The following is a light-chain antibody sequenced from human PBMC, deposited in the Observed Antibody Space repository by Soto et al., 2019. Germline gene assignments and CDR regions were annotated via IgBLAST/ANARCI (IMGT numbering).Light chain of an antibody. CDR2: GDI. CDR3: QCYDSSPGGVV. J-gene: IGLJ1*01. CDR1: SSKIGAAYD. Sequence: VLTQPPSVSGAPGQRVTISCTGSSSKIGAAYDVGWYQHLPGRAPKLRSYGDINRAAGAADRCSGSKSRTSPPLAITGLQADDEAHYYCQCYDSSPGGVVFGTGTKVTLL. V-gene: IGLV1-40*01.